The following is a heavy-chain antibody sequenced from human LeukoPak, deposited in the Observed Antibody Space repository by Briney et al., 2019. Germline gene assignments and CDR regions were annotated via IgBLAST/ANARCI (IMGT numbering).Heavy chain of an antibody. CDR1: GFTFSSYA. J-gene: IGHJ4*02. V-gene: IGHV3-30-3*01. CDR2: ISYDGSNK. Sequence: GGSLRLSCAASGFTFSSYAMHWVRQAPGKGLEWVAVISYDGSNKYYADSVKGRFTISRDNSKNTLYLQMNSLRAEDTAVYYCATLRFLEWLFGLGYWGQGTLVTVSS. CDR3: ATLRFLEWLFGLGY. D-gene: IGHD3-3*01.